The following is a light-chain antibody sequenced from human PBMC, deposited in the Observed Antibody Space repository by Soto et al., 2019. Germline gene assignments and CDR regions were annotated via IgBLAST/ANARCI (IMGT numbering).Light chain of an antibody. Sequence: QSALTQPPSASGAPGQSVTISCTGTSSDVGGYNYVSWYQQHPGKAPKLMIYEVSKRHSGVPDSFSGSKSGNTASLTGAGLQAEDEAYSYCSSYAGSNGAVFGTGTQLNVL. CDR1: SSDVGGYNY. V-gene: IGLV2-8*01. CDR2: EVS. CDR3: SSYAGSNGAV. J-gene: IGLJ1*01.